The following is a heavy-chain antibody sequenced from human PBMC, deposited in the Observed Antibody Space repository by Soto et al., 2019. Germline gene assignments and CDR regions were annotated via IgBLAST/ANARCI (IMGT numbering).Heavy chain of an antibody. J-gene: IGHJ6*02. CDR2: IDPSDSQT. V-gene: IGHV5-10-1*01. Sequence: PGESLKISCKGSGYSFAGYWITWVRQKPGKGLEWMGRIDPSDSQTYYSPSFRGHVTISATKSITTVFLQWSSLKASDTAIYYCARHETRYISSENNHYYGMDVWGRGTTVTVSS. D-gene: IGHD1-20*01. CDR3: ARHETRYISSENNHYYGMDV. CDR1: GYSFAGYW.